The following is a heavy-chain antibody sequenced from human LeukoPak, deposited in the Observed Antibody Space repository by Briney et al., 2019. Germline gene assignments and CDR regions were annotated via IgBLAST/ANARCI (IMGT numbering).Heavy chain of an antibody. CDR3: AKTTDYGDDNWFDP. V-gene: IGHV3-23*01. D-gene: IGHD4-17*01. CDR2: ISGSGGST. J-gene: IGHJ5*02. Sequence: PGGSLRLSCAASGFTFSSYGMNWVRQAPGKGLEWVSAISGSGGSTYYADSVKGRFTISRDNSKNTLYLQMNSLRAEDTAVYYCAKTTDYGDDNWFDPWGQGTLVTVSS. CDR1: GFTFSSYG.